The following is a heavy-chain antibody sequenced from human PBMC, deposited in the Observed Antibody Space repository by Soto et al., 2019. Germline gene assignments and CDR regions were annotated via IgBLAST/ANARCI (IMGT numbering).Heavy chain of an antibody. CDR1: GFIFNSYS. J-gene: IGHJ4*02. CDR2: INSGSTSV. CDR3: ASSVSPDAY. D-gene: IGHD2-8*01. Sequence: EVQLVESGGGLVQPGGSLRLSCVASGFIFNSYSMNWVRQAPGKGLEWISYINSGSTSVFYADSVKGRFTISRDNAKNSLYLQMNSLRAEDTAVHYCASSVSPDAYWGQGTLVTVSS. V-gene: IGHV3-48*01.